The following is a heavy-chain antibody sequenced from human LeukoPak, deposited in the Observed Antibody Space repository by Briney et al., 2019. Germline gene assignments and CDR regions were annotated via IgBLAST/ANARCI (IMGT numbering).Heavy chain of an antibody. Sequence: ASVTVSFKASVYTFTSYDINWVRQATGQGLEWMGWMNPYNGNTGYAQKFEGRVIMTRDTSISTAYLELSSLTSEDTAVYYCARAAVNLHPNHYYYMDVWGKGTTVTVS. CDR2: MNPYNGNT. CDR3: ARAAVNLHPNHYYYMDV. V-gene: IGHV1-8*01. J-gene: IGHJ6*03. CDR1: VYTFTSYD.